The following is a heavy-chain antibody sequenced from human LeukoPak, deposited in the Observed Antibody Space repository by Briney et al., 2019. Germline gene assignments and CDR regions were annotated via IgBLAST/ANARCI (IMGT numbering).Heavy chain of an antibody. Sequence: GGSLRLSCAASGFTFSSYGMHWARQAPGKGLEWVAVISYDGSNKYYADSVKGRFTISRDNSKNTLYLQMNSLRAEDTAVYYCAKEWLERSAFDIWGQGTMVTVSS. CDR1: GFTFSSYG. J-gene: IGHJ3*02. CDR2: ISYDGSNK. D-gene: IGHD5-24*01. CDR3: AKEWLERSAFDI. V-gene: IGHV3-30*18.